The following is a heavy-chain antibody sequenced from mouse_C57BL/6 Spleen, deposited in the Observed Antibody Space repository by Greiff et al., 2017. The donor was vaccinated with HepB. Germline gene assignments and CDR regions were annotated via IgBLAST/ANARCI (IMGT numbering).Heavy chain of an antibody. J-gene: IGHJ3*01. CDR2: IYPGSGNT. CDR1: GYTFTDYY. D-gene: IGHD1-1*01. V-gene: IGHV1-76*01. Sequence: VQLQQSGAELVRPGASVKLSCKASGYTFTDYYINWVKQRPGQGLEWIARIYPGSGNTYYNEKFKGKATLTAEKSTSTAYMQRSSLTSEASAVYFCARDYYGFAYWGQGTLVTVSA. CDR3: ARDYYGFAY.